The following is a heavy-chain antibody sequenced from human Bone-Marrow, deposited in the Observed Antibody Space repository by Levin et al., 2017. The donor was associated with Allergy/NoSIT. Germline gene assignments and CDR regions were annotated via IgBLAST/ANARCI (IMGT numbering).Heavy chain of an antibody. CDR1: GGSISSYY. CDR3: ARGSQYDFWRVVTYYFDY. D-gene: IGHD3-3*01. CDR2: IYYSGST. Sequence: PSETLSLTCTVSGGSISSYYWSWIRQPPGKGLEWIGYIYYSGSTNYNPSLKSRVTISVDTSKNQFSLKLSSVTAADTAVYYCARGSQYDFWRVVTYYFDYWGQGTLVTVSS. V-gene: IGHV4-59*01. J-gene: IGHJ4*02.